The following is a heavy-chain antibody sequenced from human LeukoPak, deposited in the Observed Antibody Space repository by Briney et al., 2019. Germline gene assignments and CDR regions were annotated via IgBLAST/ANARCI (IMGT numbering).Heavy chain of an antibody. CDR2: IYYSGST. D-gene: IGHD5-18*01. CDR3: ARGLGYSYGYSAGY. Sequence: PSETLSLTCTVSGGSISSYYWSWIRQPPGKGLEWIGYIYYSGSTNYNPSLKSRVTISVDTSKNQFSLKLSSVTAADTAVYYCARGLGYSYGYSAGYWGQGTLVTVSS. CDR1: GGSISSYY. V-gene: IGHV4-59*12. J-gene: IGHJ4*02.